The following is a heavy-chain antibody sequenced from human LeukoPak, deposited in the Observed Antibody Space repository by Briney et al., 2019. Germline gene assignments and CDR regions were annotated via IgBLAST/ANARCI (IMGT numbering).Heavy chain of an antibody. Sequence: GRSLRLSCAASGFTFDDYAMHWVRQAPGKGLEWVSGISWNSDSIAYADSVKGRFTISRDNAKNSLYLQMNSLRAEDTASYYCAKDICGGDCSALSYWGQGTLVTVSS. J-gene: IGHJ4*02. CDR1: GFTFDDYA. D-gene: IGHD2-21*02. CDR3: AKDICGGDCSALSY. CDR2: ISWNSDSI. V-gene: IGHV3-9*01.